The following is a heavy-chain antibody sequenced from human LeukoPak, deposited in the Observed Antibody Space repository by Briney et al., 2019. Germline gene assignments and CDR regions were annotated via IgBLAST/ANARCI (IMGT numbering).Heavy chain of an antibody. D-gene: IGHD1-26*01. CDR2: ISAYNGNT. CDR1: GYTFTVFH. Sequence: ASVKVSCKASGYTFTVFHMHWVRQAPGQGLEWMGWISAYNGNTNYAQNIQGRLTMTTDTSTNTAYMELRSLTSDDTAVYFCASDQIVGDNNAFDVWGQGTMVTVSS. J-gene: IGHJ3*01. CDR3: ASDQIVGDNNAFDV. V-gene: IGHV1-18*04.